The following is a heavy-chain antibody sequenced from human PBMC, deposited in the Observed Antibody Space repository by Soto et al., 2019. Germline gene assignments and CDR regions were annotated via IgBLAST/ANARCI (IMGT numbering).Heavy chain of an antibody. J-gene: IGHJ6*03. Sequence: EVQLAESGGGLAQPGGSLRLSCAASGFTLSGYAMDWVRQAPGKGLEYVSGISSNGVGTYYANSVQGRFTISRDNSKNTVYLKIGSLRPEDMAVYYCARRARPDFYYMDVWGKGTTLTVSS. CDR2: ISSNGVGT. CDR3: ARRARPDFYYMDV. CDR1: GFTLSGYA. V-gene: IGHV3-64*01. D-gene: IGHD6-6*01.